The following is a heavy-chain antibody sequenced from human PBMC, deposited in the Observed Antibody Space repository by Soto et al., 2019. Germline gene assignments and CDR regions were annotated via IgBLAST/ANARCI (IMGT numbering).Heavy chain of an antibody. CDR2: IYWNDDK. CDR3: AHRGVYYYDSSGFSSPSNFDY. D-gene: IGHD3-22*01. Sequence: SGPTLVNPTQTLTLTCTFSGFSLSTSGVGVGWIRQPPGNALEWLALIYWNDDKRYSPSLKSRLTITKDTSKNQVVLTMTNMDPVDTATYYCAHRGVYYYDSSGFSSPSNFDYWGQGTLVTVSS. V-gene: IGHV2-5*01. J-gene: IGHJ4*02. CDR1: GFSLSTSGVG.